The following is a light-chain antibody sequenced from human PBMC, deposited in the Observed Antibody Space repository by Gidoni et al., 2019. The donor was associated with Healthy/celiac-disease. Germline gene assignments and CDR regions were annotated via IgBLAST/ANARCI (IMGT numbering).Light chain of an antibody. Sequence: DIQMTQSPSSLSASVGDRVTITCRASQSISSYLNWYQQKPGKAPKLLIYAASSFQSGVPSSFSCSGSGTDFTLTISSLQPEDFATYYCQQSYSTPPWTFGQGTKVEIK. CDR2: AAS. CDR1: QSISSY. V-gene: IGKV1-39*01. J-gene: IGKJ1*01. CDR3: QQSYSTPPWT.